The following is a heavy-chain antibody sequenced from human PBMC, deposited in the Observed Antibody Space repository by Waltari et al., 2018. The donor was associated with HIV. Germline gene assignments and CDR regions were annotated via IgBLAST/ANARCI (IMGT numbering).Heavy chain of an antibody. CDR1: GFTFSNFA. J-gene: IGHJ4*02. D-gene: IGHD3-22*01. V-gene: IGHV3-33*01. Sequence: QVQLVESGGGVVQPGRSLRLSCAASGFTFSNFAMHWVRQAPGKGREWVAVRWYDGENKYYADSVKGRFTISRDKSKNTLYLQMNSLRVEDTAVYYCARGGYYYDISGYYHYWGQGTLVTVSS. CDR2: RWYDGENK. CDR3: ARGGYYYDISGYYHY.